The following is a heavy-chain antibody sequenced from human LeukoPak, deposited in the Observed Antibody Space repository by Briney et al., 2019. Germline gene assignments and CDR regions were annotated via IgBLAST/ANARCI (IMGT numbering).Heavy chain of an antibody. CDR2: IIPIFGTA. CDR1: GGTFSNYA. V-gene: IGHV1-69*13. CDR3: VHSERVYYDTSGYPFHH. Sequence: PSASVKVSCKASGGTFSNYALNWVRQAPGQGLEWMGGIIPIFGTANYAQKFQGRVTITADESTNTAYVELSSLRSEDTAVYFCVHSERVYYDTSGYPFHHWGQGTLVTVSS. J-gene: IGHJ4*02. D-gene: IGHD3-22*01.